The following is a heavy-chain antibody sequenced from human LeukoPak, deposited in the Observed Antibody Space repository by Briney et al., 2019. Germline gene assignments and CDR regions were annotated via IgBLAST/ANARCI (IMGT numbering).Heavy chain of an antibody. J-gene: IGHJ3*02. CDR2: IYYSGST. V-gene: IGHV4-39*01. CDR1: GGPISSSSYY. Sequence: SETLSLTCTVSGGPISSSSYYWGWIRQPPGKGLEWIGSIYYSGSTYYNPSLKSRVTISVGTSKNQFSLKLSSVTAADTAVYYCARPRGDAFDIWGQGTMVTVSS. CDR3: ARPRGDAFDI.